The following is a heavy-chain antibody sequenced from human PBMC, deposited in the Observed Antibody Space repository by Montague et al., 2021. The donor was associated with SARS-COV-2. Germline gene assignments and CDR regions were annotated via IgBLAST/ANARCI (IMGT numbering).Heavy chain of an antibody. J-gene: IGHJ4*02. Sequence: SETLSLTCTVSGGSISSYYWSWIRQPPGKGLEWIGYIYYSGSTNYNPSLKSRVTISVDTSKNQFSLKLSSVTAADTAVYYCARSYDILTGIVDLRFDYWGQGTLVTVSS. D-gene: IGHD3-9*01. V-gene: IGHV4-59*01. CDR1: GGSISSYY. CDR2: IYYSGST. CDR3: ARSYDILTGIVDLRFDY.